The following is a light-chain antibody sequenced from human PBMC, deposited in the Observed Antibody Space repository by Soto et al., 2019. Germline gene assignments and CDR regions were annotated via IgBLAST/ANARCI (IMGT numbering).Light chain of an antibody. Sequence: EIVLTQSPATLSLSPGERATLSCRASQSVSSYLAWYQQKPGQAPRLLIYDASNRATGIPARFSGSGSGTDVTLTIISLEPEDVAVYYCQQRSNWPPWTFGQGTKVEIK. CDR1: QSVSSY. J-gene: IGKJ1*01. CDR2: DAS. V-gene: IGKV3-11*01. CDR3: QQRSNWPPWT.